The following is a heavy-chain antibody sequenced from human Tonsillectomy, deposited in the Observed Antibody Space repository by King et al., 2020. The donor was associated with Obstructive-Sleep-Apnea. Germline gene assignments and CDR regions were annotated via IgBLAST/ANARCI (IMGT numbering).Heavy chain of an antibody. Sequence: VQLVESGGGVVQPGRSLRLSCAASGFTFSNYAMHWVRQAPGKGLEWVAIISYDGSNKYYADSVKGRFTISRDNSKNTLYLQVNSLRAEDTAVYYCARAPTLKFLWFGDSHPWFYFDSWGQGTLVTVSS. CDR2: ISYDGSNK. CDR3: ARAPTLKFLWFGDSHPWFYFDS. D-gene: IGHD3-10*01. J-gene: IGHJ4*02. CDR1: GFTFSNYA. V-gene: IGHV3-30-3*01.